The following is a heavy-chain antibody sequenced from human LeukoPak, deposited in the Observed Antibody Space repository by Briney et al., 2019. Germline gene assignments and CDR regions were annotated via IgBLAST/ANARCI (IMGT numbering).Heavy chain of an antibody. V-gene: IGHV3-48*01. J-gene: IGHJ5*02. CDR3: AREGGSGSYLTS. CDR1: GFTFSSFS. Sequence: PGGSLRLSCAASGFTFSSFSMNWVRQAPGKGLEWISYIRSRSSSTYYADSVKGRFTISRDDAKNSLYLQMNSLRAEDTAVYYCAREGGSGSYLTSWCQGTLVTVSS. CDR2: IRSRSSST. D-gene: IGHD3-10*01.